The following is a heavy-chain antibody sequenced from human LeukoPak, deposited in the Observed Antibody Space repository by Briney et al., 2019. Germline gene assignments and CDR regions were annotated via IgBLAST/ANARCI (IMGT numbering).Heavy chain of an antibody. J-gene: IGHJ3*02. Sequence: SETLSLTCTVSGGSISSGGYYWSWIRQHPGKGLEWIGYIYYSGSTYYNSSLKSRVTISVDTSKNQFSLKLSSVTAADTAVYYCARVFYDSSGYYRGRDFDIWGQGTMVTVSS. D-gene: IGHD3-22*01. CDR3: ARVFYDSSGYYRGRDFDI. CDR1: GGSISSGGYY. V-gene: IGHV4-31*03. CDR2: IYYSGST.